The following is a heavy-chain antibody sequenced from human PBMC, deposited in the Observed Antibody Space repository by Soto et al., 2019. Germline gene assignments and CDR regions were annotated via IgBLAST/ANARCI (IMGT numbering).Heavy chain of an antibody. CDR2: IKHSGGT. CDR3: ARAVAVAGTEMSSWYPYFDY. Sequence: SETLSLTCAVYGGSFSDYYWSWIRQPPGKGLEWIGEIKHSGGTNYNPSLKSRVTISVDTSKNQFSLKLTSVTAADTAVYYCARAVAVAGTEMSSWYPYFDYWGQGTLVTVSS. J-gene: IGHJ4*02. V-gene: IGHV4-34*01. D-gene: IGHD6-19*01. CDR1: GGSFSDYY.